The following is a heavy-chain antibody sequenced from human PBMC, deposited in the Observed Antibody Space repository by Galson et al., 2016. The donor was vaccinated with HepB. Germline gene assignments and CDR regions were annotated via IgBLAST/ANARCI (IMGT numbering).Heavy chain of an antibody. CDR2: INPDGSQT. V-gene: IGHV3-7*01. CDR1: GFTFRTSW. J-gene: IGHJ3*01. Sequence: SLRLSCAASGFTFRTSWMSWVRQPPGKGPEWVANINPDGSQTYYVDSVKGRFNISKDNANNSLYLRMNSLRADDTAVYYCARDPMRFAFDLWGQGTMVTVSS. CDR3: ARDPMRFAFDL.